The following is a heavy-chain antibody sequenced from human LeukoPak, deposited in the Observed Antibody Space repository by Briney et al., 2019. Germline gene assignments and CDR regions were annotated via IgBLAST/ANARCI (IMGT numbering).Heavy chain of an antibody. CDR1: GFTFGDYA. V-gene: IGHV3-49*03. CDR3: TREVNYDILTGYYNVYYYYYMDV. CDR2: IRSKAYGGTT. Sequence: GGSLRLSCTASGFTFGDYAMSWFRQAPGKGLEWVGFIRSKAYGGTTEYAASVKGRFTISRDDSKSIAYLQMNSLKTEDTAVYYCTREVNYDILTGYYNVYYYYYMDVWGKGTTVTASS. J-gene: IGHJ6*03. D-gene: IGHD3-9*01.